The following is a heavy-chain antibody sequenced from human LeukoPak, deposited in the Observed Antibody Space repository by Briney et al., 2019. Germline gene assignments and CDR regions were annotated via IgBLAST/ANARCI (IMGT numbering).Heavy chain of an antibody. V-gene: IGHV3-30*02. CDR3: ARDLRGSDAYYFDY. D-gene: IGHD3-10*01. CDR2: IRYDGSNK. J-gene: IGHJ4*02. Sequence: GGSLRLSCAASGFTFSSYGMHWVRQAPGKGLEWVAFIRYDGSNKYYADSVRGRFSIYRDNSKNTLCLQMNSLRGEDTAVYYCARDLRGSDAYYFDYWGQGTLVTVSS. CDR1: GFTFSSYG.